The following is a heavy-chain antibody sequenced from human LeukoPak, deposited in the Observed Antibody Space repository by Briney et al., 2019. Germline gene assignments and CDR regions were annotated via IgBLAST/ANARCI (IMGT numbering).Heavy chain of an antibody. D-gene: IGHD2-8*02. V-gene: IGHV1-2*02. CDR1: GYTFTGYY. Sequence: ASVKVSCKASGYTFTGYYIHWVRQAPGQGLEWMGWINPNSGGTSYAQKFQGRVTMTRDTSITTAYMELSGLRFDDTAVYYCARVFYCSGGICYLNSWGQGPWSPSPQ. J-gene: IGHJ4*02. CDR2: INPNSGGT. CDR3: ARVFYCSGGICYLNS.